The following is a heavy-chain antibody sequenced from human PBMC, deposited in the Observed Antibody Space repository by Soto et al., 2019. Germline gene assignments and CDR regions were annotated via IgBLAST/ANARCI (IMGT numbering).Heavy chain of an antibody. J-gene: IGHJ6*02. CDR3: ARDREYDCTASYCYALSGLDV. Sequence: QVQLVQSGAEVKKPGASVKVSRTASGYTFIDYYMHWVRQAPGQGLEWMGWINPSSGGTHYAQKFQGRVAMTRDTSISIVYMELSRLKSDDTAMYSCARDREYDCTASYCYALSGLDVWGQGTRVTVSS. V-gene: IGHV1-2*02. CDR2: INPSSGGT. D-gene: IGHD2-8*02. CDR1: GYTFIDYY.